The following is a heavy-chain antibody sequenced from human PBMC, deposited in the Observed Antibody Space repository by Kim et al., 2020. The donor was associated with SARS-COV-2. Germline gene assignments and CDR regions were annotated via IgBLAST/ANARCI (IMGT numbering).Heavy chain of an antibody. CDR2: IKSKTDGGTT. J-gene: IGHJ6*03. CDR1: GFTFSNAW. CDR3: TASVVPAAIDYYYYYMDV. V-gene: IGHV3-15*01. D-gene: IGHD2-2*02. Sequence: GGSLRLSCAASGFTFSNAWMSWVRQAPGKGLEWVGRIKSKTDGGTTDYAAPVKGRFTISRDDSKNTLYLQMNSLKTEDTAVYYCTASVVPAAIDYYYYYMDVWGKGTTVTVSS.